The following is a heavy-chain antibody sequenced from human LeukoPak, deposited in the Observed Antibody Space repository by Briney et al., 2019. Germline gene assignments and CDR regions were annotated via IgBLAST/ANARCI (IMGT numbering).Heavy chain of an antibody. CDR2: FYSEGST. Sequence: PGESLRLSCAVSGFSVSRNYMTWVRQAPGKGLECVSVFYSEGSTHYAASEKGRFTVSRDNSKDTIYLQMKSLRVEDTAVYYCAKLRGVRGAFDIWVQGTMVTVS. CDR1: GFSVSRNY. D-gene: IGHD1-26*01. V-gene: IGHV3-53*01. CDR3: AKLRGVRGAFDI. J-gene: IGHJ3*02.